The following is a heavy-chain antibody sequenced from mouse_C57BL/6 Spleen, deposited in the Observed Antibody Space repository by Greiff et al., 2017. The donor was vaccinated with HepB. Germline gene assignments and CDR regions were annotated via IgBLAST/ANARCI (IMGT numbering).Heavy chain of an antibody. J-gene: IGHJ1*03. Sequence: VKLMESGAELVRPGASVKLSCKASGYTFTDYYINWVKQRPGQGLEWIARIYPGSGNTYYNEKFKGKATLTAEKSSSTAYMQLSSLTSEDSAVYFCARGNPHWYFDVWGTGTTVTVSS. CDR3: ARGNPHWYFDV. CDR2: IYPGSGNT. D-gene: IGHD2-1*01. CDR1: GYTFTDYY. V-gene: IGHV1-76*01.